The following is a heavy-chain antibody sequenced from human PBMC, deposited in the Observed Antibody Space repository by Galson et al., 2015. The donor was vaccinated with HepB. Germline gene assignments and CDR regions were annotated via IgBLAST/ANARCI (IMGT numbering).Heavy chain of an antibody. CDR2: IWYDGSHK. J-gene: IGHJ4*02. V-gene: IGHV3-33*01. CDR3: ARGMGYSYGYFDS. Sequence: SLRLSCAASGFTFRTYNIHWVRQAPGKGLEWVAAIWYDGSHKYYADSVKGRFTISRDNSNNTVHVQMNSLRAEDTGLYFCARGMGYSYGYFDSWGQGTLVTVSS. CDR1: GFTFRTYN. D-gene: IGHD5-18*01.